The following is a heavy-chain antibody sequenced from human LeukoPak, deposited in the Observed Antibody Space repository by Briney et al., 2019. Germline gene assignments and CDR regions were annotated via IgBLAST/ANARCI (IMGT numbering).Heavy chain of an antibody. D-gene: IGHD3-10*01. CDR2: IIPILGIA. CDR3: ARDRFSRWFAP. J-gene: IGHJ5*02. V-gene: IGHV1-69*04. CDR1: GGTFSSYT. Sequence: SVKVSCKASGGTFSSYTISWVRQAPGQGLEWMGRIIPILGIANYAQKFQGRVTITADKSTSTAYMELSRLRSENTAVYYCARDRFSRWFAPWGQGTLVTVSS.